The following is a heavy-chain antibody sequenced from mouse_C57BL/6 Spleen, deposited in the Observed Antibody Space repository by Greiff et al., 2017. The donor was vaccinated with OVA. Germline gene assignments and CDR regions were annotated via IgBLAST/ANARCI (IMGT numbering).Heavy chain of an antibody. CDR3: ATNWDDYAMDY. CDR2: IYPRSGNT. D-gene: IGHD4-1*01. V-gene: IGHV1-81*01. CDR1: GYTFTSYG. J-gene: IGHJ4*01. Sequence: LEESGAELARPGASVKLSCKASGYTFTSYGISWVKQRTGQGLEWIGEIYPRSGNTYYNEKFKGKATLTADKSSSTAYMELRSLTSEDSAVYFCATNWDDYAMDYWGQGTSVTVSS.